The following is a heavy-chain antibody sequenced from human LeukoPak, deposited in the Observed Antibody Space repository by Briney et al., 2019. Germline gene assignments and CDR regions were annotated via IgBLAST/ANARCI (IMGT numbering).Heavy chain of an antibody. Sequence: GGSLRLSCAASGFTSSIYWMTWVRQAPRKGLEWVANINQAGSEKYYVDSVKGRFTISRDNAKNSLYLQMDSLRAEDTAIYYCAKLASGSYYDYWGQGTLVTVSS. CDR1: GFTSSIYW. V-gene: IGHV3-7*01. J-gene: IGHJ4*02. CDR2: INQAGSEK. CDR3: AKLASGSYYDY. D-gene: IGHD1-26*01.